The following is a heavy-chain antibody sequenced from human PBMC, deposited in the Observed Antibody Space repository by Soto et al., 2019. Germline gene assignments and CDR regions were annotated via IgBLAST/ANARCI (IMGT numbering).Heavy chain of an antibody. CDR2: VIPIFGTP. D-gene: IGHD2-2*01. V-gene: IGHV1-69*01. CDR3: ARVGSSLSSSCFYYGMDV. J-gene: IGHJ6*02. CDR1: GGDLKNFI. Sequence: VQLVQSGAEVRKPGSSVKVSCKASGGDLKNFIIAWVRQAPGHGLEWMGGVIPIFGTPNFVQKFQDRVTITADEATSTTYMELRSLRSEDTAVYYCARVGSSLSSSCFYYGMDVWGQGTTVIVSS.